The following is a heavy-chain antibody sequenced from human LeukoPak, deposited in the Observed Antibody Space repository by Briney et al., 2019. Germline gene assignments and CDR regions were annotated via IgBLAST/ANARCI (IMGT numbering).Heavy chain of an antibody. D-gene: IGHD2-15*01. Sequence: PGGSLRLSCAASGFTFSTYWMHWVRQAPGKGLVWVSRISSDGSITSYADSVKGRFTISRDNAKNTLYLQMNSLRPEDTAVYYCAKWVAAAGTPYGYFDYWGQGTLVTVSS. CDR2: ISSDGSIT. V-gene: IGHV3-74*01. J-gene: IGHJ4*02. CDR3: AKWVAAAGTPYGYFDY. CDR1: GFTFSTYW.